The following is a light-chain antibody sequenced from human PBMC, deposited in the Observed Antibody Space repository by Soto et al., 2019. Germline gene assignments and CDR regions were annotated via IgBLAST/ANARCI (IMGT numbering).Light chain of an antibody. CDR2: GAS. CDR1: QSISSSF. V-gene: IGKV3-20*01. J-gene: IGKJ5*01. CDR3: EQAGSFPIT. Sequence: EIVLTQSPGILSLSPGERASLSCGASQSISSSFLAWYQQKPGQAPRLLIYGASSRATGIPDRFSGTGSETDFTLTISRLEPEDFATYYCEQAGSFPITFGQGTRLEI.